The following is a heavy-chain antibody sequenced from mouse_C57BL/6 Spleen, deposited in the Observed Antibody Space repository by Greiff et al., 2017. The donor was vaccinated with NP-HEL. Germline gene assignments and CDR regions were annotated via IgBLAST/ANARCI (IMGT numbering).Heavy chain of an antibody. CDR2: IYPGSGST. CDR3: ARDGSSLYYFDY. Sequence: QVQLKQPGAELVKPGASVKMSCKASGYTFTSYWITWVKQRPGQGLEWVGDIYPGSGSTNNNEKFKSKATLTVDTSSSTAYMQLSSLTSEDSAVYYCARDGSSLYYFDYWGQGTTLTVSS. V-gene: IGHV1-55*01. J-gene: IGHJ2*01. D-gene: IGHD1-1*01. CDR1: GYTFTSYW.